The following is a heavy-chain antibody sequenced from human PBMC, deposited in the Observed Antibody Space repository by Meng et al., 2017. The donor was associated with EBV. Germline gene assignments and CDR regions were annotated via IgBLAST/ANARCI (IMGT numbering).Heavy chain of an antibody. CDR1: GFSCGNSA. CDR3: NSGSHSPLDS. D-gene: IGHD1-26*01. J-gene: IGHJ4*02. CDR2: ISATSVDT. V-gene: IGHV3-23*01. Sequence: DGKLLEAGGRLVQPGGYLRLSCADSGFSCGNSAMGWVRQAPGKGLEWASGISATSVDTYYADSVKGRFAISRDNSKNTVTLHMNILRAEDTAIYYCNSGSHSPLDSWGQGTLVTVSS.